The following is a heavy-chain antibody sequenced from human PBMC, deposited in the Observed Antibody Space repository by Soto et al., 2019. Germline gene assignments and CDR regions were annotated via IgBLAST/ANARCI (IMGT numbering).Heavy chain of an antibody. CDR2: IYPGDSDT. J-gene: IGHJ6*02. Sequence: GESLKISCKGSGYSFTSYWIGWVRQMPGKGLEWMGIIYPGDSDTRYSPSFQGQVTISADKSISTAYLQWSSLKASDTAMYYCARTRTGDGPYHYYGMDVWGQGTTVTVSS. CDR1: GYSFTSYW. CDR3: ARTRTGDGPYHYYGMDV. V-gene: IGHV5-51*01. D-gene: IGHD7-27*01.